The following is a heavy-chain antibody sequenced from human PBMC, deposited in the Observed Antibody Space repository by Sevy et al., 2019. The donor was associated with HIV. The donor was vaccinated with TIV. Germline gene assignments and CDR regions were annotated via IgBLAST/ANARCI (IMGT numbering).Heavy chain of an antibody. CDR3: ARGLGGGYSSLTRLGKWFDP. CDR1: GGSFSGYY. D-gene: IGHD6-19*01. Sequence: SETLSLTCAVYGGSFSGYYWSWIRQPPGKGLEWIGEINHSGSTNYNPSLKSRVTISVDTSKNQFSLKLSSVTPADTAVYYCARGLGGGYSSLTRLGKWFDPWGQGTLVTVSS. J-gene: IGHJ5*02. CDR2: INHSGST. V-gene: IGHV4-34*01.